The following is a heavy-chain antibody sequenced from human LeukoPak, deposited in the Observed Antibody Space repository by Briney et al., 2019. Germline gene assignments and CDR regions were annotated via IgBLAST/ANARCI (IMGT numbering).Heavy chain of an antibody. J-gene: IGHJ6*03. CDR1: GGSISSSSYY. CDR3: ARDRGRLHNWNYASEFSDRLYYMDV. Sequence: SETLSLTCTVSGGSISSSSYYWGWIRQPPGKGLEWIGSIYYSGSTYYNPSLKSRVTISVDTSKNQFSLKLSSVTAADTAVYYCARDRGRLHNWNYASEFSDRLYYMDVWGKGTTVTVSS. V-gene: IGHV4-39*07. CDR2: IYYSGST. D-gene: IGHD1-7*01.